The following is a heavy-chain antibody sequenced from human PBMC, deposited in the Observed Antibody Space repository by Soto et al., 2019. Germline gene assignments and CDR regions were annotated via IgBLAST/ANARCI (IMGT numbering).Heavy chain of an antibody. D-gene: IGHD3-3*01. CDR2: IYYSGST. CDR1: GGSISSGGYY. CDR3: ARDPGFWSGYSGFAFDI. Sequence: QVQLQESGPGLVKPSQTLSLTCTVSGGSISSGGYYWSWIRQHPGKGLEWIGYIYYSGSTYYNPSLKSRVTISVDTSKNQFSLKLSSLTAADTAVYYCARDPGFWSGYSGFAFDIWGRGTMVTVSS. J-gene: IGHJ3*02. V-gene: IGHV4-31*03.